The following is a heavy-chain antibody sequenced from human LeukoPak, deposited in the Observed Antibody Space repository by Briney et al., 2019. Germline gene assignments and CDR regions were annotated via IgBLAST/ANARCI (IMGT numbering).Heavy chain of an antibody. D-gene: IGHD6-13*01. J-gene: IGHJ5*02. CDR3: ARHGSSWPYNWFDP. CDR1: GGSIRGYY. CDR2: IYTSGNT. V-gene: IGHV4-4*09. Sequence: PSETLSLTCTVSGGSIRGYYWSWIRQPPGKGLEWIGYIYTSGNTNYNPSLKSRVTISLDTSKNQSSLKLSSVTAADTAVYYCARHGSSWPYNWFDPWGQGTLVTVSS.